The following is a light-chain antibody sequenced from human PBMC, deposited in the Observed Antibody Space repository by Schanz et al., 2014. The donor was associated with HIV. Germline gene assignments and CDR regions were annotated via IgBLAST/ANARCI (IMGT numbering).Light chain of an antibody. CDR1: QNIDNW. CDR3: QQYDSVSWT. J-gene: IGKJ1*01. CDR2: RAS. Sequence: IQMTQSPSTLSASVGDRVTITCRASQNIDNWVAWYQQKPGKAPNLLIYRASTLKTGVPSRFSGSGSGTEFALTISSLQPDDFATYYCQQYDSVSWTFGQGTTVEIK. V-gene: IGKV1-5*03.